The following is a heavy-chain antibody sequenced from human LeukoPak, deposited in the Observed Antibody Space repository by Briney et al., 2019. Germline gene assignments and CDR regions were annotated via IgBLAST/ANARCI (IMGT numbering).Heavy chain of an antibody. J-gene: IGHJ3*02. D-gene: IGHD1-26*01. CDR3: ARYRFVVGATDSFDI. CDR2: ITTSSSYI. Sequence: GGSLRLSCAASGFTFSSYSMNWVRQAPGKGLEWLSSITTSSSYIYYADSVKGRFTISRDNAKNSLYLHMNSLRAEDTAVYYCARYRFVVGATDSFDIWGQGTMVTVSS. CDR1: GFTFSSYS. V-gene: IGHV3-21*01.